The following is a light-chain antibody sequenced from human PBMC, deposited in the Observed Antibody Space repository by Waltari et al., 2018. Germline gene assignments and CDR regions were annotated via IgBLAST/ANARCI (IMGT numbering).Light chain of an antibody. CDR1: NIGRKS. Sequence: YVLTQHPSVSVAPGQTARITCGGSNIGRKSVQWHQQTPGRAPLLVVYDDTDRPYGISVRFSGSNAGNTATLISSGVEAGDEADYYCQVWDSRTDHVIFGGGTKLTVL. CDR2: DDT. CDR3: QVWDSRTDHVI. V-gene: IGLV3-21*02. J-gene: IGLJ2*01.